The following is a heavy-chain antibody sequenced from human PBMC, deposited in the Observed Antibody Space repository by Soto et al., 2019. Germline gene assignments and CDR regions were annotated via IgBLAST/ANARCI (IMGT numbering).Heavy chain of an antibody. CDR2: IVVGSGNT. J-gene: IGHJ4*02. V-gene: IGHV1-58*01. Sequence: ASVKVSCKASGFTFINSAVQWVRQARGQRLEWIGWIVVGSGNTNYAQKFQGRVTMTRDMSTSTVYMELSSLRSEDTAVYYCARGRAYIAVVHTPFDYWGQGTRVTVSS. D-gene: IGHD6-19*01. CDR1: GFTFINSA. CDR3: ARGRAYIAVVHTPFDY.